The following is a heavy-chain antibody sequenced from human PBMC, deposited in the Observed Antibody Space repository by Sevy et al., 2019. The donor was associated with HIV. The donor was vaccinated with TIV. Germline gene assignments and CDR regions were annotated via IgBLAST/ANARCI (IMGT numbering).Heavy chain of an antibody. J-gene: IGHJ6*02. D-gene: IGHD2-2*01. CDR2: ISGSGGRT. CDR3: AKKYCSSTSCVMDV. V-gene: IGHV3-23*01. CDR1: GFTFSSYA. Sequence: GGSLRLSCAPSGFTFSSYAMSWVRQAPGKGLEWVSTISGSGGRTYYTDSVKGRFTISRVNSKKTLYLQMNSLRAEDTAVYYCAKKYCSSTSCVMDVWGQGTTVTVSS.